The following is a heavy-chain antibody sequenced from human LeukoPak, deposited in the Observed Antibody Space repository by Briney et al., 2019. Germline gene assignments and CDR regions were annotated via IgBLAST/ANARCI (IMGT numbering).Heavy chain of an antibody. CDR1: GFTFSSYS. CDR3: ARARITRMADAFDI. V-gene: IGHV3-48*04. Sequence: PGGSLRLSCAASGFTFSSYSMNWVRRAPGKGLEWVSCISSSSGTMYYADSVKGRFTISRDNAKNSLYLQMNSLRAEDTAVYYCARARITRMADAFDIWGQGTMVTVSS. CDR2: ISSSSGTM. J-gene: IGHJ3*02. D-gene: IGHD1-14*01.